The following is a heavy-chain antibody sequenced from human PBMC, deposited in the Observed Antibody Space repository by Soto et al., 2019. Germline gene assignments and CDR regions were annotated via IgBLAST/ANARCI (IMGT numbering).Heavy chain of an antibody. CDR2: ISAHNGNT. J-gene: IGHJ4*02. CDR1: GYTFTSYG. Sequence: QVHLVQSGAEVKKPGASVKVSCKASGYTFTSYGITWVRQAPGQGLEWMGWISAHNGNTDYAQKLQGRVIVTRDPSTRTAYMELSSLRSDDTAVYYCARGRYGDYWGQGALVPVSS. V-gene: IGHV1-18*01. D-gene: IGHD1-1*01. CDR3: ARGRYGDY.